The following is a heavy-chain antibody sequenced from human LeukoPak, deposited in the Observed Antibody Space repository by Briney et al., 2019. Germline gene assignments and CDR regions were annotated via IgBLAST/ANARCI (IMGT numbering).Heavy chain of an antibody. CDR2: IYYSGST. D-gene: IGHD1-1*01. V-gene: IGHV4-59*01. CDR3: ARDPGTYFDY. CDR1: GGSISSYY. Sequence: SETLSLTCTVSGGSISSYYWRWIRQPPGKGLEWIGYIYYSGSTNYNPSLKSRVTISVDTSTNQFSLKLSSVTAADTAVYYCARDPGTYFDYWGQGTLVTVSS. J-gene: IGHJ4*02.